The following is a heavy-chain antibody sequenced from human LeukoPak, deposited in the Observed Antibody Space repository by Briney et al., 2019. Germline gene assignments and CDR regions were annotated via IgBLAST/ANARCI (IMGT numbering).Heavy chain of an antibody. CDR3: ARADRLHGGPYLIVP. CDR1: GYSFTDYY. J-gene: IGHJ5*02. CDR2: INPNSGGT. D-gene: IGHD2-21*01. V-gene: IGHV1-2*02. Sequence: GASVTVFCKTSGYSFTDYYMHWVRQAPGQGLEWMGWINPNSGGTISAQKFQGMVTMARDTSITTVYMEVSWLTSDDTAIYYCARADRLHGGPYLIVPWGQGTLVTVSS.